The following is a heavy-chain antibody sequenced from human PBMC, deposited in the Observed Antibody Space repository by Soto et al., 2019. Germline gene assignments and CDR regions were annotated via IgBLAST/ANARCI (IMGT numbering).Heavy chain of an antibody. CDR2: IYYSGST. CDR1: GGSISSSSYY. CDR3: ARLWAAGTGWFDP. V-gene: IGHV4-39*01. D-gene: IGHD6-13*01. Sequence: QLQLQESGPGLVKPSETLSLTCTVSGGSISSSSYYWGWIRQPPGKGLEWIGSIYYSGSTYYNPSLKSRVTISVDTSKNQFSLKLSSVTAADTAVYYCARLWAAGTGWFDPWGQGTLVTVSS. J-gene: IGHJ5*02.